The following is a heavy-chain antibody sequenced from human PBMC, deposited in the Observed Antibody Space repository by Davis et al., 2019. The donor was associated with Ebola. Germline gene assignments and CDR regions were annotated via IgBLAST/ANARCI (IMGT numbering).Heavy chain of an antibody. V-gene: IGHV4-34*01. CDR2: IYYSGST. CDR1: GGSFSGYY. Sequence: MPSETLSLTCAVYGGSFSGYYWSWIRQPPGKGLEWIGSIYYSGSTYYNPSLESRVTISVDTSKNQFSLKLSSVTAADTAVYYCARVRYSNHDYWGQGTLVTVSS. D-gene: IGHD4-11*01. CDR3: ARVRYSNHDY. J-gene: IGHJ4*02.